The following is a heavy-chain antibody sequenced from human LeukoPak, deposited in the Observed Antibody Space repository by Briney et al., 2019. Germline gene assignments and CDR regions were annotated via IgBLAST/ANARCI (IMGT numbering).Heavy chain of an antibody. V-gene: IGHV1-69*13. D-gene: IGHD4-17*01. CDR1: GGTFSSYA. Sequence: SVKVSCKASGGTFSSYAISWVRQAPGQGLEWMGGIIPIFGTANYAQKFQGRVTITADESTSTAYMELSSLRSEGTAVYYCARDLRTTVTRVQDNWFDPWGQGTLVTVSS. CDR3: ARDLRTTVTRVQDNWFDP. J-gene: IGHJ5*02. CDR2: IIPIFGTA.